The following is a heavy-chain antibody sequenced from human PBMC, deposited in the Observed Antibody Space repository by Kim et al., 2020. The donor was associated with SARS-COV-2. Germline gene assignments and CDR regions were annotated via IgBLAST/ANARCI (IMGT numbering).Heavy chain of an antibody. CDR3: ASLGLWFGELLPDY. D-gene: IGHD3-10*01. J-gene: IGHJ4*02. V-gene: IGHV4-34*01. CDR1: GGSFSGYY. Sequence: SETLSLTCAVYGGSFSGYYWSWIRQPPGKGLEWIGEINHSGSTNYNPSLKSRVTISVDTSKNQFSLKLSSVTAADTAVYYCASLGLWFGELLPDYWGQGTLVTVSS. CDR2: INHSGST.